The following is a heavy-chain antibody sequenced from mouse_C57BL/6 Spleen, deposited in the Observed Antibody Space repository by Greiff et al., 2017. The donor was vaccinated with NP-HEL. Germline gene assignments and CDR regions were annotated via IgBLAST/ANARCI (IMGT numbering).Heavy chain of an antibody. CDR2: IYPRDGST. Sequence: VQLQQSGPELVKPGASVKLSCKASGYTFTSYDINWVKQRPGQGLEWIGWIYPRDGSTKYNEKFKGKATLTVDTSSSTAYMELHSLTSEDSAVYFCAIVTHYYAMDYWGQGTSVTVSS. CDR3: AIVTHYYAMDY. V-gene: IGHV1-85*01. D-gene: IGHD2-5*01. J-gene: IGHJ4*01. CDR1: GYTFTSYD.